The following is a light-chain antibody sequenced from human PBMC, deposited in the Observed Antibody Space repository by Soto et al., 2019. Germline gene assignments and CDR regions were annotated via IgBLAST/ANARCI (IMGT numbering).Light chain of an antibody. CDR2: EVT. Sequence: QLVLTQPASVSGSPGQSITISCTGTSSDVGSYSLVSWYQQHPGKAPKLMIYEVTKRPSGVSNRFSGSKSGNTASLTISGLQADDEADYYCCSYAGSSADWVFGGGTKLTVL. V-gene: IGLV2-23*02. CDR1: SSDVGSYSL. J-gene: IGLJ3*02. CDR3: CSYAGSSADWV.